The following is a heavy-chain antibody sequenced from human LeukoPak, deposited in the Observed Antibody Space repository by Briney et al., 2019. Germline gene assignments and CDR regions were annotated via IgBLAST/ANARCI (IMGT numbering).Heavy chain of an antibody. D-gene: IGHD1-26*01. CDR1: GASFSGYY. J-gene: IGHJ4*02. V-gene: IGHV4-34*01. CDR2: INHSGST. CDR3: AGGSYSMFN. Sequence: PSETLSLTCAVYGASFSGYYWSWIRQPSGKGLEWIGEINHSGSTNYNPSLKSRVTISVDTSKNQFSLKLSSVTAADTAVYYCAGGSYSMFNWGQGTLVTVSS.